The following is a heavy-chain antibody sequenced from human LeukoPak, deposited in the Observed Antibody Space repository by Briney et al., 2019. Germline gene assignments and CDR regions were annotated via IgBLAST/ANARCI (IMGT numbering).Heavy chain of an antibody. CDR2: IYHSGST. CDR1: GYSISSGYY. V-gene: IGHV4-38-2*02. D-gene: IGHD1-26*01. J-gene: IGHJ3*02. Sequence: SETLSLTCTVSGYSISSGYYWGWIRQPPGKGLEWIVNIYHSGSTYYNPSLKSRVTISVDTSKNQFSLKVNSVTAADTAVYYCARVGATYAFDIWGQGAMVTVSS. CDR3: ARVGATYAFDI.